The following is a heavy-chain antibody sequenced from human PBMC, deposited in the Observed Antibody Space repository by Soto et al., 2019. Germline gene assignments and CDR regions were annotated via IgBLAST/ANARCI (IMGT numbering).Heavy chain of an antibody. D-gene: IGHD1-1*01. Sequence: QITLKESGPTLVEPTEALALTCSFSGFSLTSSPKGVAWFRQPLGKALEWLVVIYWDDDKRYNPSLKNRITITKDTSKNEVALTMTDMEPKDTAIYFCAHRLGASGWNEGYFDFWGQGILVTVS. CDR2: IYWDDDK. CDR1: GFSLTSSPKG. V-gene: IGHV2-5*02. CDR3: AHRLGASGWNEGYFDF. J-gene: IGHJ4*02.